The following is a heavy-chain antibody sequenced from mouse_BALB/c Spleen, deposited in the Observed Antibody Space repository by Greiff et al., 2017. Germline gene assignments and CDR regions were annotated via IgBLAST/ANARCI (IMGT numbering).Heavy chain of an antibody. CDR3: TRERDYYGPRYFDV. Sequence: DQLQQSGAELVKPGASVKLSCKASGYTFTSYYMYWVKQRPGQGLEWIGEINPSNGGTNFNEKFKSKATLTVDKSSSTAYMQLSSLTSEDSAVYYCTRERDYYGPRYFDVWGAGTTVTVSS. CDR1: GYTFTSYY. CDR2: INPSNGGT. V-gene: IGHV1S81*02. J-gene: IGHJ1*01. D-gene: IGHD1-1*01.